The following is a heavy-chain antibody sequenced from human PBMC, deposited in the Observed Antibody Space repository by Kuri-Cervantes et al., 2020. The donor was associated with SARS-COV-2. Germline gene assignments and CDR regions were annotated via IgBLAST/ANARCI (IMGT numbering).Heavy chain of an antibody. CDR1: GFTFSSYA. CDR2: ISGSGGST. Sequence: GGSLRLSCAASGFTFSSYAMSWVRQAPGKGLEWVSAISGSGGSTYYADSVKGRFTISRDNSKNTLYLQMRSLRPEDTAMYYCAKDGAGAHDFWGQGTLVTVSS. V-gene: IGHV3-23*01. D-gene: IGHD4/OR15-4a*01. CDR3: AKDGAGAHDF. J-gene: IGHJ4*02.